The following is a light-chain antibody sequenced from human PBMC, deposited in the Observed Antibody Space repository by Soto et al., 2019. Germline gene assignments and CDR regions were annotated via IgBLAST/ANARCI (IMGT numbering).Light chain of an antibody. V-gene: IGLV1-47*01. J-gene: IGLJ3*02. CDR1: SSNIGTNN. CDR3: AARDDSLSAWV. CDR2: RNN. Sequence: QSVLTQPPSASGTPGQRVTISCSGSSSNIGTNNVHWFQQFPGTAPNLLIYRNNRRPSGVPDRFSGSKSGTSASLAISGLRSEDEADYYCAARDDSLSAWVFGGGTQLTVL.